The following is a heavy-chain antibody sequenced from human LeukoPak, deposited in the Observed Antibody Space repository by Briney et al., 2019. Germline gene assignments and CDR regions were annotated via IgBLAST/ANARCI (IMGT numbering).Heavy chain of an antibody. J-gene: IGHJ3*02. V-gene: IGHV3-30-3*01. CDR1: GFTFSSYA. CDR3: ARRRIVGSTDDAFYI. D-gene: IGHD1-26*01. CDR2: ISSDGNTQ. Sequence: PGGSLRLSCAASGFTFSSYAMHWVRQAPGTGLDWAAVISSDGNTQYYADSVKGRFTISRDNSNNTLYLQMNSMRADDTAIYYCARRRIVGSTDDAFYIWGQGTMVTLSS.